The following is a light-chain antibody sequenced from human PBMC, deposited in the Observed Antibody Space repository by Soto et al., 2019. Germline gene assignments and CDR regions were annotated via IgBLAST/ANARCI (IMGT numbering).Light chain of an antibody. J-gene: IGLJ1*01. CDR3: SPYTSSGTLV. CDR1: SSDVGGYDY. V-gene: IGLV2-14*01. Sequence: QSVLTQPASVSGSPGQSITISCTGTSSDVGGYDYVSWYQQPPGKAPKLMIYDVSNWPSGASNRFSGSKSGNTASLTISGLQADDEADYYCSPYTSSGTLVFGTGTKVTVL. CDR2: DVS.